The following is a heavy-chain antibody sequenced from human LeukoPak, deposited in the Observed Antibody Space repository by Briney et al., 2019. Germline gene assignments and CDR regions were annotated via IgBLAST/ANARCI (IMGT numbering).Heavy chain of an antibody. CDR3: ARGRDRSKTGDH. J-gene: IGHJ4*02. CDR2: IHPSGIF. D-gene: IGHD5-24*01. Sequence: PSETLSLTCAVYGGSCDDYYCSWLRQPPGKGLGWIGEIHPSGIFYYNSSLLSRVTISIDTSKSQFSLRLTSVTAADTAFYYCARGRDRSKTGDHWGQGSLVTVSS. CDR1: GGSCDDYY. V-gene: IGHV4-34*01.